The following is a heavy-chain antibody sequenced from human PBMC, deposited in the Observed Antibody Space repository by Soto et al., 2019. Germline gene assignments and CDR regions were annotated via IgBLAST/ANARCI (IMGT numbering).Heavy chain of an antibody. CDR1: GFTFDDYA. CDR2: TSWNSGSI. CDR3: AKDHRGSIAAAGLMYYYYGMDV. Sequence: SLRLSCAASGFTFDDYAMHWVRQAPGKGLEWVSGTSWNSGSIGYADSVKGRFTISRDNAKNSLYLQMNSLRAEDTALYYCAKDHRGSIAAAGLMYYYYGMDVWGQGTTVTVSS. V-gene: IGHV3-9*01. J-gene: IGHJ6*02. D-gene: IGHD6-13*01.